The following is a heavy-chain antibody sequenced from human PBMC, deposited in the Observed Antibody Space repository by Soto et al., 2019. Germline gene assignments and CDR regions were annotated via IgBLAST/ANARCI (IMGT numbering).Heavy chain of an antibody. CDR2: IIPIFGTA. J-gene: IGHJ4*02. Sequence: ASVKVSCKASGGTFSSYAISWVRQAPGQGLEWMGGIIPIFGTANYAQKFQGRVTITADESTSTAYMELSSLRSEDTAVYYCAREVPSSGYFDYWGQGTLVTVSS. CDR3: AREVPSSGYFDY. D-gene: IGHD2-2*03. CDR1: GGTFSSYA. V-gene: IGHV1-69*13.